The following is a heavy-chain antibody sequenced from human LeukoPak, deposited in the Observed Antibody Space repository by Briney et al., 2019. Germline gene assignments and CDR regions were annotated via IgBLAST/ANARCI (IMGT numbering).Heavy chain of an antibody. D-gene: IGHD6-19*01. V-gene: IGHV3-9*03. J-gene: IGHJ6*04. Sequence: PGRSLRLSCAASGFTFDDYAMHWVRQAPGKGLEWVSGISWNSGSIGYADSVKGRFTISRDNAKNSLYLQMNSLRAEDMALYYCAKDTSQWLGMDVWGKGTTVTVSS. CDR1: GFTFDDYA. CDR3: AKDTSQWLGMDV. CDR2: ISWNSGSI.